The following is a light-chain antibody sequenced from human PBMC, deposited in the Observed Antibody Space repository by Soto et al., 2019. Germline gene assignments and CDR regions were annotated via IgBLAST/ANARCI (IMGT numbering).Light chain of an antibody. V-gene: IGKV1-5*03. CDR1: QSINSW. CDR2: KAS. CDR3: QQYNNYWT. J-gene: IGKJ1*01. Sequence: DIQMTQSPSTLSASVGDRVTITCRASQSINSWLTWYQQKPGKAPMLLIYKASSLESGVPSRCSGSGSGTEITLTISSLQPDDFATYYCQQYNNYWTFGQGTKVEIK.